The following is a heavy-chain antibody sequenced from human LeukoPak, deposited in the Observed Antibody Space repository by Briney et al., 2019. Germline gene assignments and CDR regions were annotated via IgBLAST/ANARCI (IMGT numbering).Heavy chain of an antibody. J-gene: IGHJ4*02. CDR2: TRSRIYGGAP. CDR1: GFTFRDYG. V-gene: IGHV3-49*04. D-gene: IGHD3-10*01. CDR3: ARGQTVSGAKYYFDF. Sequence: GGSLRLSCLTSGFTFRDYGLGWVRQAPGMGLEWVSFTRSRIYGGAPEYAASVRGRFSVPRDDSESIAYLQMNNLKSEDTAVYYCARGQTVSGAKYYFDFWSPGTLVTVSS.